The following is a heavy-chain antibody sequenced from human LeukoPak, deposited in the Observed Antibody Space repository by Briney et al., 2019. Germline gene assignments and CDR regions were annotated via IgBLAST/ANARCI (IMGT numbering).Heavy chain of an antibody. CDR2: ISAYNGNT. V-gene: IGHV1-18*04. J-gene: IGHJ4*02. Sequence: ASVKVSCKASGYTFTSYGISWVRQAPGQGLEWMGWISAYNGNTNYAQKLQGRVTMTIDTSTSTAYMELRSLRSDDTAVYYCARERIGAVAGGSRYFDYWGQGTLVTVSS. CDR1: GYTFTSYG. D-gene: IGHD6-19*01. CDR3: ARERIGAVAGGSRYFDY.